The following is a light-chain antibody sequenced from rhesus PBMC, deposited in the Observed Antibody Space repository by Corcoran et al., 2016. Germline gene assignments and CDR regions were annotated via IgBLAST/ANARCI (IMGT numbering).Light chain of an antibody. V-gene: IGKV1-22*01. CDR1: QSISSW. CDR3: LQYSSSPHS. CDR2: KAS. Sequence: DIQMTQSPSSLSASVGDTVTITCRATQSISSWLDWYQQKPGKAPKLLSYKASSWQSGVPSRFSGNGAGTDFTLTISSLQPEDFATYYCLQYSSSPHSFGQGTKVEIK. J-gene: IGKJ2*01.